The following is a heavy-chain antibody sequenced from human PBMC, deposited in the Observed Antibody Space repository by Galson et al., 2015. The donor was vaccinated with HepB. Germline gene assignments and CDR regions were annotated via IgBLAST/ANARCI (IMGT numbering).Heavy chain of an antibody. D-gene: IGHD3-3*01. J-gene: IGHJ4*02. CDR3: ARIGVVLPVYKIFDY. CDR1: GYSFTSYW. CDR2: IYPGGSDT. V-gene: IGHV5-51*03. Sequence: QSGAEVKKPGESLKISCKGSGYSFTSYWIGWVRQMPGKGLEWMGIIYPGGSDTRYSPSFQGQVTISADKSISTAYLQWSSLKASDTAMYYCARIGVVLPVYKIFDYWGQGTLVTVSS.